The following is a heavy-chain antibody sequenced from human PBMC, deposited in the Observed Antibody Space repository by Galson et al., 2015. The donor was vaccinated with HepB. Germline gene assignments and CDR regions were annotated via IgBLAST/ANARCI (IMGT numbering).Heavy chain of an antibody. CDR1: GFTFSSYA. J-gene: IGHJ3*02. Sequence: SLRLSCAASGFTFSSYAMHWVRQAPGKGLEWVAVISYDGSNKYYADSVKGRFTISRDNSKNTLYLQMNSLRAEDAAVYYCARVKRLLSSGRYDAFDIWGQGTMVTVSS. D-gene: IGHD6-19*01. CDR2: ISYDGSNK. CDR3: ARVKRLLSSGRYDAFDI. V-gene: IGHV3-30*04.